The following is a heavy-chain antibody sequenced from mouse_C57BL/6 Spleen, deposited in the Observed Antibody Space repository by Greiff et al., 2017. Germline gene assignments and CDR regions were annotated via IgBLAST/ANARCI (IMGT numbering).Heavy chain of an antibody. J-gene: IGHJ1*03. V-gene: IGHV1-69*01. CDR1: GYTFTSYW. D-gene: IGHD1-2*01. CDR3: ARWSITHWYCDV. CDR2: IDPSDSYT. Sequence: QVQLQQPGAELVMPGASVKLSCKASGYTFTSYWMHWVKQRPGQGLEWIGEIDPSDSYTNYNQKFKGKSTLTVDKSSSTAYMQLSSLTSEDSAVYYCARWSITHWYCDVWGTGTTVTVSS.